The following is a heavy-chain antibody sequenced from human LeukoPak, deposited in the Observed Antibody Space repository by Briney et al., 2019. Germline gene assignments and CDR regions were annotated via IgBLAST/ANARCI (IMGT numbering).Heavy chain of an antibody. CDR2: ISSSSSYI. V-gene: IGHV3-21*01. CDR1: GFTFSSYS. CDR3: ARGRDIVVVPAAIGDAFDI. J-gene: IGHJ3*02. Sequence: GGSLRLSCAASGFTFSSYSMNWVRQAPGKGLERVSSISSSSSYIYYADSVKGRFTISRDNAKNSLYLQMNSLRAEDTAVYYCARGRDIVVVPAAIGDAFDIWGQGTMVTVSS. D-gene: IGHD2-2*01.